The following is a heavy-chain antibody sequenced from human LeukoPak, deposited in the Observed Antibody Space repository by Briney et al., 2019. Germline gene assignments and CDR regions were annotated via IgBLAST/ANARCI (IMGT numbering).Heavy chain of an antibody. CDR2: ISGSGGST. J-gene: IGHJ3*02. V-gene: IGHV3-23*01. Sequence: PGGSLRLSCAASGFTFSSYAMSWFRQAPGKGLEWVSAISGSGGSTYYADSVKGRFTISRDNSKNTLYLQMNSLRAEDTAVYYCAKDLFMITFGGVIDPVDAFDIWGQGTMVTVSS. CDR1: GFTFSSYA. D-gene: IGHD3-16*02. CDR3: AKDLFMITFGGVIDPVDAFDI.